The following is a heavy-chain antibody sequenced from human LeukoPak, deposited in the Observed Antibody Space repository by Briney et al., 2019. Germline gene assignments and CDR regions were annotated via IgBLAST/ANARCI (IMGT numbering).Heavy chain of an antibody. D-gene: IGHD3-10*02. V-gene: IGHV3-7*01. CDR2: IKQDGSEK. J-gene: IGHJ6*04. Sequence: HAGGSLRLSCAASRFSFSRYWMSWVRQAPGKGLEWVANIKQDGSEKYYVDSVRGRFTISRDNAKSSLYLQMNSLRAEDTAVYYCAELGITMIGGVWGKGTTVTISS. CDR1: RFSFSRYW. CDR3: AELGITMIGGV.